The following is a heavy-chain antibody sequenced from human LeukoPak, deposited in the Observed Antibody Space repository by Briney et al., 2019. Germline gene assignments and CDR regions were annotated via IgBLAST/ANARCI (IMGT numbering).Heavy chain of an antibody. D-gene: IGHD1-1*01. CDR3: VRGNWYYDY. Sequence: GSSVKVSCKASGYAFTPYYMHWVRQAPGQGLEWMGWIYPDSGGTHYAQKFQGRVTMTRDTSITTVYMELSSLRSDDTAIYYCVRGNWYYDYWGQGTLVTVSS. CDR2: IYPDSGGT. V-gene: IGHV1-2*02. J-gene: IGHJ4*02. CDR1: GYAFTPYY.